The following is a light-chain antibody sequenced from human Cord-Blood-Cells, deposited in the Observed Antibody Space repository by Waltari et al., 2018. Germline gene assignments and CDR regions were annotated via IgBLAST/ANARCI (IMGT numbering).Light chain of an antibody. V-gene: IGLV2-14*01. Sequence: ATVTPPASPSRATVQSITMSCLGPRWVCGGGSFAPWYQQHPGKAPKLMIYEVSNRPSGVSKRFSGSKSGNTASLTISGLQAEDEADYYCSSYTSSSTYVFGTGTKVTVL. CDR2: EVS. J-gene: IGLJ1*01. CDR3: SSYTSSSTYV. CDR1: RWVCGGGSF.